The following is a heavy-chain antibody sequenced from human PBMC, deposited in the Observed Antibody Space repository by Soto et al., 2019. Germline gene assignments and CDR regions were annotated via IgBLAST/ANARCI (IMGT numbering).Heavy chain of an antibody. CDR3: ARHRRAVSYYGMDV. J-gene: IGHJ6*02. CDR2: IYYTGST. D-gene: IGHD6-19*01. Sequence: QVQLQESGPGLVKPSETLSLTCTVSGGFISNYYWSWIRQPPGKGLEWIGYIYYTGSTNYNPSLKSRVSISLGTSKNQFSLRLSSVTAADTAVYYCARHRRAVSYYGMDVWGQGTTVTVSS. V-gene: IGHV4-59*08. CDR1: GGFISNYY.